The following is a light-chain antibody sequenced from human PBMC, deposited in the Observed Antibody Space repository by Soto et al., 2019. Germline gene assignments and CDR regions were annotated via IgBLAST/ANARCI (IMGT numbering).Light chain of an antibody. CDR3: QSYDSTLSAYV. Sequence: SVLTQPPSVSGAPGQRVTISCTGSSSNIGAGYDVHWYQQRPGTAPKLLIFANNNRPSGVPDRFSGSKSGTSASLAITGLQAEDEADYSCQSYDSTLSAYVFGTGTKVTVL. CDR1: SSNIGAGYD. V-gene: IGLV1-40*01. J-gene: IGLJ1*01. CDR2: ANN.